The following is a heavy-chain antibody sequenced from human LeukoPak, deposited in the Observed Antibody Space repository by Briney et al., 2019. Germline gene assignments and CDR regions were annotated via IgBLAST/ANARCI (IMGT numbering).Heavy chain of an antibody. Sequence: KPSETLSLTCGVYGGSFSGYYWSWIRQPPGKGLEWIGEISHSGSISYTPSLESRVTISLDTSKNQFSLRLTSVTAADTAVYYCARVLHCSGGSCYFYFDYWGQGTLVTVSS. CDR2: ISHSGSI. D-gene: IGHD2-15*01. CDR3: ARVLHCSGGSCYFYFDY. J-gene: IGHJ4*02. CDR1: GGSFSGYY. V-gene: IGHV4-34*01.